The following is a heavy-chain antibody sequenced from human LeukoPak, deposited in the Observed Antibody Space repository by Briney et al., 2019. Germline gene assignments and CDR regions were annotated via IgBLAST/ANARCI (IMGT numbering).Heavy chain of an antibody. CDR1: GGSIDVTNY. J-gene: IGHJ4*02. Sequence: PAETLSLTCGVSGGSIDVTNYWSWVRQAPGKGLEWIGEISHSGTTNYNPSLRSRVAMSLDRANNQFSLSLTSVTAADTAVYYCTGESRPFRPFAYWGQGVLVTVSS. D-gene: IGHD2-2*01. CDR3: TGESRPFRPFAY. V-gene: IGHV4-4*02. CDR2: ISHSGTT.